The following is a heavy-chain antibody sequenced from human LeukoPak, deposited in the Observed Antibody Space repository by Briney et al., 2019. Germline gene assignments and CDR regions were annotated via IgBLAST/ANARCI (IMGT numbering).Heavy chain of an antibody. Sequence: PSETLSLTCGVSGASIRSTHWWTWVRQAPGKGLEWVSAISGSGGSTYYADSVKGRFTISRDNSKNTLYLQMNSLRAEDTAVYYCAKKGYYDGSGYYMYYFDHWGQGTLVTVSS. V-gene: IGHV3-23*01. CDR1: GASIRSTH. D-gene: IGHD3-22*01. CDR2: ISGSGGST. CDR3: AKKGYYDGSGYYMYYFDH. J-gene: IGHJ4*02.